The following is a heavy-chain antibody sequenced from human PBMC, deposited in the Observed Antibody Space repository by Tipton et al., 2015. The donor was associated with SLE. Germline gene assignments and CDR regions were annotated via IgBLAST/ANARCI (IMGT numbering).Heavy chain of an antibody. CDR3: AKDSGDYDFGQDP. Sequence: LRLSCSVSGESVDSGGYYWSWIRQHPGKGLDWIGRIYVSGVTNYNPSLKSRVSMSIDTSKNQFSLKLSSVTAADTAVYYCAKDSGDYDFGQDPWGRGTLVTVSS. J-gene: IGHJ5*02. D-gene: IGHD3-3*01. V-gene: IGHV4-61*02. CDR1: GESVDSGGYY. CDR2: IYVSGVT.